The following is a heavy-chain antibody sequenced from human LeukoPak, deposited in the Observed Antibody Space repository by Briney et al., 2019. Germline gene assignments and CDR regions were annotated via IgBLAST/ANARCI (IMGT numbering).Heavy chain of an antibody. V-gene: IGHV1-69*05. CDR3: ARDSGYSYGLLDY. Sequence: PRASVKVSCKASGGTFSSYAIGWVRQAPGQGLEWMGGIIPIFGTANYAQKFQGRVTITTDESTSTAYMELSSLRSEDTAVYYCARDSGYSYGLLDYWGQGTLVTVSS. CDR2: IIPIFGTA. J-gene: IGHJ4*02. CDR1: GGTFSSYA. D-gene: IGHD5-18*01.